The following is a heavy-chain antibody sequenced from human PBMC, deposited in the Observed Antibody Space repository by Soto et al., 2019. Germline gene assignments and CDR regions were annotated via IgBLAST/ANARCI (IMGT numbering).Heavy chain of an antibody. V-gene: IGHV1-69*02. CDR2: IIPILGIA. D-gene: IGHD6-6*01. CDR3: ASDRLVSYYYFYMDV. J-gene: IGHJ6*03. CDR1: GGTFSSYT. Sequence: QVQLVQSGAEVKKPGSSVKVSCKASGGTFSSYTISWVRQAAGQGLEWMGRIIPILGIANYAQKFQGRVTITADKSTSTDYMELSSLRSEDTAVYYCASDRLVSYYYFYMDVWGKGTTVTVSS.